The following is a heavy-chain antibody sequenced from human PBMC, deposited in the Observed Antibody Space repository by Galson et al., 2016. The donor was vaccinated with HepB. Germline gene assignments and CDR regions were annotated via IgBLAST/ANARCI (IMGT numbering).Heavy chain of an antibody. J-gene: IGHJ3*02. V-gene: IGHV1-18*01. CDR1: GYTFPSYG. CDR2: ISAHNGNT. D-gene: IGHD2-21*01. CDR3: ARFVVRLPTAFDAFDI. Sequence: SVKVSCKASGYTFPSYGISWVRQAPGQGLEWMGWISAHNGNTNYAQNLQGRVTMTTDTSTRTAYMELRSLRSDDTAVYYCARFVVRLPTAFDAFDIWGQGTMVTVSS.